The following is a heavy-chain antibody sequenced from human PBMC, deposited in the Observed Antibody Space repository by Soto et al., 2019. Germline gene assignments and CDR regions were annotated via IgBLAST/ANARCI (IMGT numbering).Heavy chain of an antibody. CDR1: VVRVSTYG. CDR3: ARDRLYAFDI. V-gene: IGHV3-48*02. Sequence: HGWSTGICCAASVVRVSTYGMNWVRQAPGKGLEWVSYISSSSSTISYADSVKGRFTISRDNAKNSLYLQMNSLRDEDTAVYYCARDRLYAFDIWGQGTMVTVSS. CDR2: ISSSSSTI. J-gene: IGHJ3*02.